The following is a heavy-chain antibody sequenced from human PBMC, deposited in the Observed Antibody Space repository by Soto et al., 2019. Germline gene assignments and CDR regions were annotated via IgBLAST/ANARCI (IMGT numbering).Heavy chain of an antibody. CDR2: ISGGGDST. CDR3: AKRSLTPAAMKSPFDY. D-gene: IGHD2-2*01. V-gene: IGHV3-23*01. J-gene: IGHJ4*02. Sequence: EVQLLESGGGLVQPGGSLRLSCVASGFTFSNYAMSWVRQAPGKGLEWVSTISGGGDSTYYADSVKGRFTISRDNSKNTLYLQVNSLRAEDTAAYYCAKRSLTPAAMKSPFDYWGQGTLVTVSS. CDR1: GFTFSNYA.